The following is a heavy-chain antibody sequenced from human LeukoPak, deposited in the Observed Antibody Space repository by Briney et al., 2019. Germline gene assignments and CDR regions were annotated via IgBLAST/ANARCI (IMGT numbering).Heavy chain of an antibody. CDR1: GFTFSNYA. D-gene: IGHD4-17*01. CDR3: AKDGGDYVANDAFDI. V-gene: IGHV3-23*01. CDR2: IRSSGSGGST. J-gene: IGHJ3*02. Sequence: GGSLRLSCAASGFTFSNYAMNWVRQAPGKGLEWVSVIRSSGSGGSTYYADSVKGRFTISRDNSKNTLYLQMNSLRAEDTAVYYCAKDGGDYVANDAFDIWGQGTMVTVSS.